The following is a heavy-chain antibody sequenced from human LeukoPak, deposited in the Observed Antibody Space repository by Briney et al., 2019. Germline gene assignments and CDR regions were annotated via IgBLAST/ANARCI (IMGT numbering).Heavy chain of an antibody. CDR2: INPNSGGT. D-gene: IGHD3-10*01. CDR3: ARDMVRGVRGVNWFDP. V-gene: IGHV1-2*02. Sequence: GESLKISCKGSGYSFTSYYMHWVRQAPGQGLEWMGWINPNSGGTNYAQKFQGRVTMTRDTSISTAYMELSRLRSDDTAVYYCARDMVRGVRGVNWFDPWGQGTLVTVSS. CDR1: GYSFTSYY. J-gene: IGHJ5*02.